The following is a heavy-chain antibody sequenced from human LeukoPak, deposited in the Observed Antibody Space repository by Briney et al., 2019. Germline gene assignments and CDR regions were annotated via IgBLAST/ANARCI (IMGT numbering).Heavy chain of an antibody. Sequence: SETLSPTCTASGGSISSGSYYWSWIRQPAGKGLEWIGRIYTSGSTNYNPSLKSRVTISVDTSKNQFSLKLSSVTAADTAVYYCAGTYSLYDAFDIWGQGTMVTVSS. J-gene: IGHJ3*02. CDR1: GGSISSGSYY. D-gene: IGHD1-26*01. V-gene: IGHV4-61*02. CDR3: AGTYSLYDAFDI. CDR2: IYTSGST.